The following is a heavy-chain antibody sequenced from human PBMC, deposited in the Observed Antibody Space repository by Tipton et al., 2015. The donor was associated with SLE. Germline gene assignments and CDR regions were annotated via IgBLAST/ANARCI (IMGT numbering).Heavy chain of an antibody. Sequence: TLSLTCVVSGYSFSSGYHWGWIRQPPGKGLEWIGSIYCSGSTYYNPSLKSRVTISVDTSKNQFSLNLRSVTAADTAVYYCARLEAVNSSAFDYWGQGTLVTVSS. V-gene: IGHV4-38-2*01. CDR3: ARLEAVNSSAFDY. CDR1: GYSFSSGYH. CDR2: IYCSGST. J-gene: IGHJ4*02. D-gene: IGHD6-19*01.